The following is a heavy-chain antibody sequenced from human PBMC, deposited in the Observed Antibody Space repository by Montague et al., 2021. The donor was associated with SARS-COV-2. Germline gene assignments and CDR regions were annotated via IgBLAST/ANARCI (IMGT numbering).Heavy chain of an antibody. Sequence: SETLSLTCAVYGGSFRNYYWSWIRQSPGKGLEWIGEVYQSGNTNYNPSLKSRVTISADPSKNQFSLKLASATAADTGMYYCARGKRDFPIVVLGASTRNYFDSWGQGTPVTVSS. CDR1: GGSFRNYY. J-gene: IGHJ4*01. V-gene: IGHV4-34*01. D-gene: IGHD1-26*01. CDR3: ARGKRDFPIVVLGASTRNYFDS. CDR2: VYQSGNT.